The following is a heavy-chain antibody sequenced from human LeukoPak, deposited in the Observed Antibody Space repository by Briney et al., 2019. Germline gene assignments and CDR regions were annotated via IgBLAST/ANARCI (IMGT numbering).Heavy chain of an antibody. CDR3: ARQYYYGSGSYYPFDY. D-gene: IGHD3-10*01. J-gene: IGHJ4*02. Sequence: GSSVKVSCKASGGTFSSYAISWVRQAPGQGLEWVGGIIPIFGTANYAQKFQGRVTITTDESTSTAYMELSSLRSEDTAVYYCARQYYYGSGSYYPFDYWARGPLVTVSS. CDR1: GGTFSSYA. V-gene: IGHV1-69*05. CDR2: IIPIFGTA.